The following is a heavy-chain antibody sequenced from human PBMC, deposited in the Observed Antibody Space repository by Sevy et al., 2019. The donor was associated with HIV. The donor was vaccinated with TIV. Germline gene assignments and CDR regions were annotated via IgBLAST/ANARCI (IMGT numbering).Heavy chain of an antibody. V-gene: IGHV1-24*01. D-gene: IGHD3-22*01. J-gene: IGHJ4*02. CDR1: GYTLTNLA. CDR2: IDPEDGEK. CDR3: AATREYYDENSGYFDY. Sequence: ASVKVSCKVSGYTLTNLAMHWVRQAPGQGLEWMGRIDPEDGEKIYAQKFQGRLTMTEDTSSDTAYMELNSLRSEDTAVYYCAATREYYDENSGYFDYWGQGTLVTVSS.